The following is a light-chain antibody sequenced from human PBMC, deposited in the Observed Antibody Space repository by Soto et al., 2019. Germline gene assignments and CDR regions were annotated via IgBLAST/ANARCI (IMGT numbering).Light chain of an antibody. V-gene: IGLV2-11*01. CDR2: DVS. CDR3: CSYAGSYRGV. J-gene: IGLJ2*01. CDR1: SSDVGGYNY. Sequence: QSALTQPRSVSGSPGQSVTISCTGTSSDVGGYNYVSWYQQHPGKAPKLMIYDVSKRPSGVPDRFSGSKSGNTASLTISGLQAEDEADYYCCSYAGSYRGVFGGGTKLIVL.